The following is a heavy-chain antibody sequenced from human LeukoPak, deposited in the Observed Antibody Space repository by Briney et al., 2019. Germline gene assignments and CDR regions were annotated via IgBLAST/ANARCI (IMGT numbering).Heavy chain of an antibody. CDR3: ARVGSLRIQLWSPSDY. Sequence: GGSLRLSCAASGFTFSSYSMNWVRQAPGKGLEWVSSISSSSSYIYYADSVKGRFTISRDNAKNSLYLQMNSLRAEDTAVCYCARVGSLRIQLWSPSDYWGQGTLVTVSS. CDR1: GFTFSSYS. CDR2: ISSSSSYI. D-gene: IGHD5-18*01. V-gene: IGHV3-21*01. J-gene: IGHJ4*02.